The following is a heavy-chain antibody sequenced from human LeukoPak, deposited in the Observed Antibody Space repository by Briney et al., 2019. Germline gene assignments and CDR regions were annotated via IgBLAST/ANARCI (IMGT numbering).Heavy chain of an antibody. Sequence: SETLSLTCTVSGGSISSSSYYWGWIRQPPGKGLEWIGSIYYSGSTYYNPSLKSRVTMSVDTSKNQFSLKLSSVTAADTAVHYCARLGDIVVVVAATSDAFDIWGQGTMVTVSS. CDR3: ARLGDIVVVVAATSDAFDI. J-gene: IGHJ3*02. CDR1: GGSISSSSYY. CDR2: IYYSGST. D-gene: IGHD2-15*01. V-gene: IGHV4-39*01.